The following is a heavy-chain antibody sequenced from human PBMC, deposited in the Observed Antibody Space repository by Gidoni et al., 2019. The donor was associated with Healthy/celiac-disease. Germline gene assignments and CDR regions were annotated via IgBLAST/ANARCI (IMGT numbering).Heavy chain of an antibody. Sequence: QVQLQESGPGLVKPSQTLSLTCTFSGGSISSGGYYRSWIRQHPGKGLEWIGYIYYSGSTYYNPSLKSRVTISVDTSKNQFFLKLSSVTAADTAVYYCARVWQQQLVGNYFDYWGQGTLVTVSS. D-gene: IGHD6-13*01. CDR3: ARVWQQQLVGNYFDY. CDR1: GGSISSGGYY. J-gene: IGHJ4*02. CDR2: IYYSGST. V-gene: IGHV4-31*03.